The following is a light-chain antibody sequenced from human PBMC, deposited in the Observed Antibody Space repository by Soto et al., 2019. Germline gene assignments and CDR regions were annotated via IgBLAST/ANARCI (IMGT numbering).Light chain of an antibody. CDR1: QSVSSSY. V-gene: IGKV3-20*01. CDR3: QQYGTSRWT. Sequence: ESVLTQSPGTLSLSPGERATLSCRASQSVSSSYLAWYQQKPGQAARLLIYGTSSRATGSPDRFSGSGSGTDFTLTISRLEPEDFAVYYCQQYGTSRWTFGQGTKVEIK. CDR2: GTS. J-gene: IGKJ1*01.